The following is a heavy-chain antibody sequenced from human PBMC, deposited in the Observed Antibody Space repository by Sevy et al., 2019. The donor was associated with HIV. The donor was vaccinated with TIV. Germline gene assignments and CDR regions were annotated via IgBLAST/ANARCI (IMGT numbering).Heavy chain of an antibody. CDR3: VKGGRYYDKGGYSPFDY. D-gene: IGHD3-22*01. CDR2: FSPSGDNT. J-gene: IGHJ4*02. CDR1: GFTFSSYA. Sequence: GGSLRLSCAASGFTFSSYAMSWVRQAPGKGLEWVSTFSPSGDNTYYVDSVKGRFTISRDNSKNTLYLQMNRLRAEDTAVYFWVKGGRYYDKGGYSPFDYWGQGTLVTVSS. V-gene: IGHV3-23*01.